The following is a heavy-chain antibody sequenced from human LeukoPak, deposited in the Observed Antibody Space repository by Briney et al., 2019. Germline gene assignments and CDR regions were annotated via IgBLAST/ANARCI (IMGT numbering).Heavy chain of an antibody. CDR3: ARVVRGVTFDY. V-gene: IGHV4-59*01. CDR1: GGSISSYY. J-gene: IGHJ4*02. CDR2: IYYSGST. Sequence: SETLSLTCTASGGSISSYYWSWIRQPPGKGLEWIGYIYYSGSTNYNPSLKSRVTISVDTSKNQFSLKLSSVTAADTAVYYCARVVRGVTFDYWGQGTLVTVSS. D-gene: IGHD3-10*01.